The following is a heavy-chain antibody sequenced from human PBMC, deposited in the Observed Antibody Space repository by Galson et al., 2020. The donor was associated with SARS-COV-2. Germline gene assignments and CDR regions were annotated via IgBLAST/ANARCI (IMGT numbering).Heavy chain of an antibody. Sequence: ASVKVSCKVSGYTLTELSMHWVRQAPGKGLEWMGGFDPEDGETIYAQKFQGRVTMTEDTSTDTAYMELSSLRSEDTAVYYCATAHAVLRFSYFDYWGQGTLVTVSS. D-gene: IGHD3-3*01. CDR3: ATAHAVLRFSYFDY. CDR1: GYTLTELS. CDR2: FDPEDGET. J-gene: IGHJ4*02. V-gene: IGHV1-24*01.